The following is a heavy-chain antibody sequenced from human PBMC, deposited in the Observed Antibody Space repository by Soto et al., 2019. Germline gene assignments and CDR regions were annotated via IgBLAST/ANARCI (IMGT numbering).Heavy chain of an antibody. D-gene: IGHD1-7*01. CDR1: GFTFSSYS. CDR3: ARRGHWNYTKIDY. J-gene: IGHJ4*02. V-gene: IGHV3-21*01. CDR2: ISSSSSYI. Sequence: GGSLRLSCAASGFTFSSYSMNWVRQAPGKGLEWVSSISSSSSYIYYADSVKGRFTISRDNAKNSLYLQMSSLRAEDTAVYYCARRGHWNYTKIDYWGQGNLVTVSS.